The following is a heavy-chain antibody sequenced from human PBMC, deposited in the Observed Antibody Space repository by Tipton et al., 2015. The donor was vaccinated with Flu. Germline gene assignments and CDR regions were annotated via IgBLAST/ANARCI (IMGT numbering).Heavy chain of an antibody. CDR3: ARDRYCSGGNCHGNMDV. J-gene: IGHJ6*03. CDR2: INPDGNEK. CDR1: GFTFSTYW. D-gene: IGHD2-15*01. Sequence: SLRLSCAASGFTFSTYWMSWVRQAPGKGLEWVANINPDGNEKFYVDFVKGRFTISRDNAKNSLYLQMNSLRAEDTAVYYCARDRYCSGGNCHGNMDVWGKGTTVTVSS. V-gene: IGHV3-7*01.